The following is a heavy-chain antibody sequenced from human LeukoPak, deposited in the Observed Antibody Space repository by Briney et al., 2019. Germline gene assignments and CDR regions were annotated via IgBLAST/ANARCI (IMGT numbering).Heavy chain of an antibody. CDR3: ARSVYGSENFDY. Sequence: SQTLSLTCTVSGGSISSGDYYWSWIRQPPGKGLEWIGYIYYSGSANYYPSLKSRVTISIDTSKNQFSLNLTSVTAADTAVYYCARSVYGSENFDYWGQGTLVTVSS. CDR1: GGSISSGDYY. J-gene: IGHJ4*02. CDR2: IYYSGSA. V-gene: IGHV4-61*08. D-gene: IGHD5-24*01.